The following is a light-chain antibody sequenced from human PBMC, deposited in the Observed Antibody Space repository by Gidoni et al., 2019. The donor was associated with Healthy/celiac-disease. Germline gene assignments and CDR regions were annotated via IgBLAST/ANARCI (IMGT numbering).Light chain of an antibody. V-gene: IGKV1-39*01. CDR3: QQSYSTPIT. CDR1: QSISSY. J-gene: IGKJ5*01. CDR2: AAS. Sequence: DIQMTQSPSSLSASVGDRVTITCRASQSISSYLNWYQQKPGKAPKLLIYAASSLQSGVPSRFSGSGSGTECTLTNSSLQPEDFATYYCQQSYSTPITFGQGTRLEIK.